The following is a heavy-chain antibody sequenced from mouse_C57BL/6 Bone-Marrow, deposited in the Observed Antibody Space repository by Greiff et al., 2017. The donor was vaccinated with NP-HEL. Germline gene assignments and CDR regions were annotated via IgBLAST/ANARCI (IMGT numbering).Heavy chain of an antibody. CDR1: GYTFTSYW. V-gene: IGHV1-7*01. CDR2: INPSSGYT. J-gene: IGHJ4*01. CDR3: VYVFAYAVDY. Sequence: VQLQQSGAELAKPGASVKLSCKASGYTFTSYWMHWVKQRPGQGLEWIGYINPSSGYTKYNQKFKDKATLTADKSSSTAYMELDSLTYEDSADYYGVYVFAYAVDYWGRGTSVPVTA. D-gene: IGHD2-3*01.